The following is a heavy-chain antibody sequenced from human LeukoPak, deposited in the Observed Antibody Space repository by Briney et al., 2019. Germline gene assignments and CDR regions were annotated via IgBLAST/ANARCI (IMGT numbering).Heavy chain of an antibody. CDR1: GYTFTSYG. J-gene: IGHJ6*02. Sequence: ASVKVSCKASGYTFTSYGISWVRQAPGQGLEWMGWISAYNGNTNYAQKLQGRVTMTTDTSTSTAYMELRSLRSDDTAVCYCARRPEVVVAATDGMDVWGQGTTVTVSS. CDR2: ISAYNGNT. V-gene: IGHV1-18*01. D-gene: IGHD2-15*01. CDR3: ARRPEVVVAATDGMDV.